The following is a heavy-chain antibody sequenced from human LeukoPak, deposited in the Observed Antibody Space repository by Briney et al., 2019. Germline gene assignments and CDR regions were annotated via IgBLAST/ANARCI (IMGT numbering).Heavy chain of an antibody. CDR3: AEKYFDI. CDR1: GYTFTSYY. CDR2: INPIGGTT. J-gene: IGHJ3*02. V-gene: IGHV1-46*01. Sequence: GASVKVSCKTSGYTFTSYYIHWVRQAPGQGLEWMGIINPIGGTTDYPQKFQGRVTMTRDTSTSTVYMELSSLSPEDTAVYYCAEKYFDIWGQGTMVTVSS.